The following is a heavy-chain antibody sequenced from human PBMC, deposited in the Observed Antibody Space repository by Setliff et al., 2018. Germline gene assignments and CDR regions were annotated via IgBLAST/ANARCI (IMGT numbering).Heavy chain of an antibody. CDR1: GYTFNNYA. D-gene: IGHD5-18*01. CDR3: ASGPGYGLDY. CDR2: INTNTGNP. V-gene: IGHV7-4-1*02. J-gene: IGHJ4*02. Sequence: ASVKVSCKASGYTFNNYAIDWVRQAPGQGLEWMGWINTNTGNPTYAQGFTGRFVFSLDTSVSTAYLQISGLKAEDTAVYYCASGPGYGLDYWGQGTLVTVSS.